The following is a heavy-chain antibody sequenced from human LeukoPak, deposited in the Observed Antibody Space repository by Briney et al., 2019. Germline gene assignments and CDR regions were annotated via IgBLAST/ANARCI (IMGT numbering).Heavy chain of an antibody. V-gene: IGHV3-23*01. CDR3: AKDQDYYGSRQLDY. CDR2: ISGSGGST. CDR1: GFTFSSYA. D-gene: IGHD3-10*01. Sequence: GGSLRLSCAASGFTFSSYAMSWVRQAPGKGLEWVSAISGSGGSTYYADSVKGRFTISRDNSKSTLYLQMNSLRAEDTAVYYCAKDQDYYGSRQLDYWGQGTLVTVSS. J-gene: IGHJ4*02.